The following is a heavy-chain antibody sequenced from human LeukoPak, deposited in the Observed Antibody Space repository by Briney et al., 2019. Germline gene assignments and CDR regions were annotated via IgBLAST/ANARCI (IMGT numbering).Heavy chain of an antibody. V-gene: IGHV4-59*11. J-gene: IGHJ6*03. CDR3: ARGAAAAVYYYYYYYMDV. CDR2: IYYSGST. Sequence: SSETLSLTCTVSGGSISSHYWSWIRQPPGKGLEWIGYIYYSGSTNYNPSLKSRVTISVDTSKNQFSLKLSPVTAADTAVHYCARGAAAAVYYYYYYYMDVWGKGTTVTVSS. CDR1: GGSISSHY. D-gene: IGHD6-13*01.